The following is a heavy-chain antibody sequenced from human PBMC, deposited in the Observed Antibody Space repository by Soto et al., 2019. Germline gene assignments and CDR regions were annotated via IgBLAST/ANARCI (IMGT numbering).Heavy chain of an antibody. Sequence: EVQLVESGGGLVKPGGSLRLSCAASGFTFSSYSMNWVRQAPGKGLEWVSSISSRSSYIYYADSVKGRFTISRDNAKNSLYLQMNSLRAEDTAVYYCARATQQLAHFDYWGQGTLVTVSS. CDR3: ARATQQLAHFDY. V-gene: IGHV3-21*01. CDR2: ISSRSSYI. CDR1: GFTFSSYS. J-gene: IGHJ4*02. D-gene: IGHD6-13*01.